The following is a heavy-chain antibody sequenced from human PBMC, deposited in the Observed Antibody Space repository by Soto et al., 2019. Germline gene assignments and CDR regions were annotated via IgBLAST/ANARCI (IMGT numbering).Heavy chain of an antibody. CDR2: INHSGST. CDR1: GGSFSGYY. J-gene: IGHJ6*02. Sequence: QVQLQQWGAGLLKPSETLSLTCAVYGGSFSGYYWSWIRQPPGKGLEWIGEINHSGSTNYNPSLKSRVTISVDTSKNQFSLQLSSVTAADTAVYYCARAILWFGELDVWGQGTTVTVSS. D-gene: IGHD3-10*01. V-gene: IGHV4-34*01. CDR3: ARAILWFGELDV.